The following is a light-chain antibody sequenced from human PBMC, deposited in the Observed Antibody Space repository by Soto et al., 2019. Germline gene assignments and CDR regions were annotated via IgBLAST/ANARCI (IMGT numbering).Light chain of an antibody. J-gene: IGLJ1*01. V-gene: IGLV2-14*01. CDR1: RSDIGGYNY. Sequence: QSALTQPASVSGSRGQSITISCTGTRSDIGGYNYVSWYQQYADKAPKLMIFEVSNRPSGVSNRFSGSKSGNTASLTISGLQAEDEADYYCSSYSSTSIVLFGTGTKVTVL. CDR2: EVS. CDR3: SSYSSTSIVL.